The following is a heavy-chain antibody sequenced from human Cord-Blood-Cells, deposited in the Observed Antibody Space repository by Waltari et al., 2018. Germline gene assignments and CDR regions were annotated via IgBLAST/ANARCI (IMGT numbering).Heavy chain of an antibody. V-gene: IGHV1-24*01. CDR1: GYTLTELS. D-gene: IGHD3-16*01. Sequence: QVQLVQSGAEVKKPGASVKVSCKVSGYTLTELSMHWVRRAPGKGLEGMGGFDPKDGETIYAQKFQSRVTMTEDTSTDTAYMELSSLRAEDTAVYYCATDGAGGNWFGPWGQGTLVTVSS. CDR2: FDPKDGET. CDR3: ATDGAGGNWFGP. J-gene: IGHJ5*02.